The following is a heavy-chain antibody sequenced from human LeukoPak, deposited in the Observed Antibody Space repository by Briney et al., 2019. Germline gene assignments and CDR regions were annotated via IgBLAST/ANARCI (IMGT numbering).Heavy chain of an antibody. V-gene: IGHV3-21*01. J-gene: IGHJ4*02. CDR3: ARISGNYLEYYFDY. CDR1: GFTFSGYS. D-gene: IGHD1-26*01. Sequence: PGGSLRLSCAAPGFTFSGYSMNWVRQAPGRGLEWVSSISSISTYIYYTDSVKGRFTISRDNAKNSLYLQMNSLRAEDTAVYYCARISGNYLEYYFDYWGQGALVTVSS. CDR2: ISSISTYI.